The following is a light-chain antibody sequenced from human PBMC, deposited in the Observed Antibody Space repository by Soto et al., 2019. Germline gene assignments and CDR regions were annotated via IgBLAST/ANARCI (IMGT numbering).Light chain of an antibody. V-gene: IGLV2-11*01. CDR2: DVN. CDR3: CSYEGTYSFRV. CDR1: SSDVGAYNY. J-gene: IGLJ3*02. Sequence: QSALAQPRSVSGSPGHSVTISCTGTSSDVGAYNYVSWYQQHPGKAPKLIIYDVNKRPSGVPDRFPGSKSGNTASLTISGLQAEDEGDYFCCSYEGTYSFRVFGGGTKLTVL.